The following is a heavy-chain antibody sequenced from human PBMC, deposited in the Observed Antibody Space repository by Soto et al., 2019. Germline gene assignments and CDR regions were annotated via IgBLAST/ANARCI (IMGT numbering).Heavy chain of an antibody. J-gene: IGHJ5*02. CDR2: IYYSGST. V-gene: IGHV4-59*08. CDR3: VRTPIGYCSGGTCSNWFDP. CDR1: GGSISGNY. Sequence: QVQLQESGPGLVRPSETLSLTCTVSGGSISGNYWSWIRQPPGRGLEWIGYIYYSGSTYVSPSLKSRVPMSVDTSENQFFLKLRSVPAADTAVYYCVRTPIGYCSGGTCSNWFDPWGQGTLVTVSS. D-gene: IGHD2-15*01.